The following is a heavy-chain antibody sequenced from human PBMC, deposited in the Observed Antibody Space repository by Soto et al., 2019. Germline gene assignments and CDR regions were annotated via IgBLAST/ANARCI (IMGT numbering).Heavy chain of an antibody. J-gene: IGHJ6*03. V-gene: IGHV3-30*03. CDR3: XXXXXXXXXXXXXXXXYXYMDV. CDR1: GFTFSSYG. Sequence: QVQLVESGGGVVQPGRSLRLSCAASGFTFSSYGMHWVRQAPGKGLEWVAVISYDGSNKYYADSVKGRFTISRDNSKNTXXLQXXSLXXXXTAVYYXXXXXXXXXXXXXXXXXYXYMDVWGKGTTVTVSS. CDR2: ISYDGSNK.